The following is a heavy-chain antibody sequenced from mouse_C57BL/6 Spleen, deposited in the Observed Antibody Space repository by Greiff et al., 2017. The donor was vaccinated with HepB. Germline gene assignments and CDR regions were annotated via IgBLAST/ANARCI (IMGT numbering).Heavy chain of an antibody. J-gene: IGHJ1*03. D-gene: IGHD2-2*01. CDR1: GYTFTSYW. CDR2: IHPNSGST. CDR3: ARRGYYGYYWYFDV. Sequence: VQLQQSGAELVKPGASVKLSCKASGYTFTSYWMHWVKQRPGQGLEWIGMIHPNSGSTNYNEKFKSKATLTVDKSSSTAYMQLSSLTSEDSAVYYCARRGYYGYYWYFDVWGTGTTVTVSS. V-gene: IGHV1-64*01.